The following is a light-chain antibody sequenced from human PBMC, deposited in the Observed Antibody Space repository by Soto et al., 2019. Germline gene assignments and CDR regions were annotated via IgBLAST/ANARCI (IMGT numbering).Light chain of an antibody. CDR2: DVS. CDR3: QQRYNWPRT. Sequence: DIVLTQSPATLSLSPGERATLSCRASEDVSSSLAWYQQKPGQSPRLLIYDVSNRATGIPSRFSGSGSGEDFPLTISSLERDDFAVYYCQQRYNWPRTFGQGTKVEI. V-gene: IGKV3-11*01. CDR1: EDVSSS. J-gene: IGKJ1*01.